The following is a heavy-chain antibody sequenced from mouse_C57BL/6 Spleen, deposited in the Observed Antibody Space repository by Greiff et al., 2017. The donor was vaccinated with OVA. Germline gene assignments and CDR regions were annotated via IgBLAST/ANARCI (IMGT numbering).Heavy chain of an antibody. J-gene: IGHJ1*03. D-gene: IGHD2-5*01. Sequence: EVQLQQSGAELVKPGASVKLSCTASGFNIKDYYMHWVKQRTEQGLEWIGRIDPEDGETKYAPKFQGKATITADTSSSTAYMQLSSLTSEDSAVYFCARTHSNWGYFDVWGTGTTVTVSS. CDR1: GFNIKDYY. CDR3: ARTHSNWGYFDV. CDR2: IDPEDGET. V-gene: IGHV14-2*01.